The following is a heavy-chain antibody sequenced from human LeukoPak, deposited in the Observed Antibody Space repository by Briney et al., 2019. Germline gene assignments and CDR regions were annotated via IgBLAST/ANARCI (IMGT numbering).Heavy chain of an antibody. CDR3: ARAEYCSGSNCYRSFDY. D-gene: IGHD2-15*01. CDR2: ISSSGGTI. J-gene: IGHJ4*02. V-gene: IGHV3-48*03. Sequence: GGSLRLSCAASGFTFSSYDMHWVRQAPGKGLEWVSYISSSGGTIYYADSVKGRFTISRDNAKNSLYLQMNSLRAEDTAVNYCARAEYCSGSNCYRSFDYWGQGTLVTVSS. CDR1: GFTFSSYD.